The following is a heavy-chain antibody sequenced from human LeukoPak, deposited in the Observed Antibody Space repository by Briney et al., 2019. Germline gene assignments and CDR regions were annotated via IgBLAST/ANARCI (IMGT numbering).Heavy chain of an antibody. CDR3: ARGGIQLWLPMAD. CDR1: GFIVSNKY. D-gene: IGHD5-18*01. J-gene: IGHJ4*02. CDR2: IYTGGST. Sequence: GGSLRLSCAASGFIVSNKYMSWVRQAPGRGLEWVSIIYTGGSTYYADSVKGRFTISRDNSKNTLYLQMKSLRVEYTAVYYCARGGIQLWLPMADWGQGTLVTVSS. V-gene: IGHV3-53*01.